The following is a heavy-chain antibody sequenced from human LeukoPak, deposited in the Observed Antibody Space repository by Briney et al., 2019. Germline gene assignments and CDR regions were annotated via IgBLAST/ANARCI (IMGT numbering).Heavy chain of an antibody. V-gene: IGHV4-59*12. CDR3: ARGWGGYSSFYFQH. J-gene: IGHJ1*01. CDR2: IYYSGST. D-gene: IGHD6-6*01. Sequence: SETLSLTCTVSGGSISSYYWSWIRQPPGKGLEWIGYIYYSGSTNYNPSLKSRVTISVDTSKNQFSLKLSSVTAADTAVYYCARGWGGYSSFYFQHWGQGTLVTVSS. CDR1: GGSISSYY.